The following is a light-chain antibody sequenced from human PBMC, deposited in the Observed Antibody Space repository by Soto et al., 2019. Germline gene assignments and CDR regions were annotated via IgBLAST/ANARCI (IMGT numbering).Light chain of an antibody. V-gene: IGKV1-27*01. CDR2: AAS. CDR3: QKYNSAHLT. J-gene: IGKJ4*01. Sequence: DIQMTESPSSLSASLGDRVTITCRASQDIGVYLAWFQQKPGKVPKLLIYAASTLQSGVPSRFSGSGSGTDFTLTISSLQPEDFATYYCQKYNSAHLTFGGGTKVDIK. CDR1: QDIGVY.